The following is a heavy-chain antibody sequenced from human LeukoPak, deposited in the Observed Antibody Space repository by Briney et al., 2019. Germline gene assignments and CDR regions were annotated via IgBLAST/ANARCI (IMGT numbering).Heavy chain of an antibody. D-gene: IGHD6-13*01. J-gene: IGHJ6*02. CDR1: GFTFSSYA. CDR2: ISDSGGST. CDR3: ASTPGIAAAGPTGGYYYYGMDV. V-gene: IGHV3-23*01. Sequence: GGSLRLSCAASGFTFSSYAMSWVRQAPGKGLEWVSAISDSGGSTGYADSVKGRFTISRDNAKNSLYLQMNSLRAEDTAVYYCASTPGIAAAGPTGGYYYYGMDVWGQGTTVTVSS.